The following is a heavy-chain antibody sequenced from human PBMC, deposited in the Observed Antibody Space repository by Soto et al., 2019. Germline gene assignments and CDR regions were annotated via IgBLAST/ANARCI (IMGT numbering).Heavy chain of an antibody. V-gene: IGHV1-69*04. CDR1: GGTFSSYT. CDR2: IIPILGIA. Sequence: SVKVSCKASGGTFSSYTISWVRQAPGQGLEWMGRIIPILGIANYAQKFQGRFTISRDNSKNTLYLQMNSLRAEDTAVYYCARDFYHSIAALAVWGQGTLVTVSS. CDR3: ARDFYHSIAALAV. D-gene: IGHD6-6*01. J-gene: IGHJ4*02.